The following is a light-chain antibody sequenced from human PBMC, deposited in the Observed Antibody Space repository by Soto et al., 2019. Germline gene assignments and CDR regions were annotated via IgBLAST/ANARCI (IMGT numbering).Light chain of an antibody. J-gene: IGKJ2*01. CDR1: QSVSSN. V-gene: IGKV3-15*01. Sequence: EIVMTQSPATLSVSPGERATLSCRASQSVSSNLAWYQQKPGQAPRILIYGASTRATGVTARFSGSGSGTEFTLTISSLQSEDFAVYYCQQYNQWYTFGQGTKLETK. CDR2: GAS. CDR3: QQYNQWYT.